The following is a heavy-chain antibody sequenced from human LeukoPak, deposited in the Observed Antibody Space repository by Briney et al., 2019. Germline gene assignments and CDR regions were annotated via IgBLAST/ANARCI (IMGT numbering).Heavy chain of an antibody. CDR1: GGSIRSDSYF. V-gene: IGHV4-39*01. CDR3: ARLCSCHDSSGYPLYYFDY. J-gene: IGHJ4*02. D-gene: IGHD3-22*01. Sequence: SQTLSLTCTVSGGSIRSDSYFWGWSRQPPGKGLEWIGTIYYSGNTYYNPSLKSRVTISVDTSKNQFSLKLSFVTAADTAVYYCARLCSCHDSSGYPLYYFDYWGQGTLVTVSS. CDR2: IYYSGNT.